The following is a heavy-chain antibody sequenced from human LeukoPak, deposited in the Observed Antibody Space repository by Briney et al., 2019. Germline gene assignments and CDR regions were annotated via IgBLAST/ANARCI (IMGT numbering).Heavy chain of an antibody. V-gene: IGHV5-51*01. J-gene: IGHJ4*02. CDR1: GYSFTNYW. CDR3: ATYDILTGYCY. CDR2: IYPGDSDT. Sequence: GESLKISCKASGYSFTNYWIGWVRQMPGKGLEWMGIIYPGDSDTRYSPSFQGQVTISADKSISTAYLQWSSLKASDTAMYYCATYDILTGYCYWGQGTLVTVSS. D-gene: IGHD3-9*01.